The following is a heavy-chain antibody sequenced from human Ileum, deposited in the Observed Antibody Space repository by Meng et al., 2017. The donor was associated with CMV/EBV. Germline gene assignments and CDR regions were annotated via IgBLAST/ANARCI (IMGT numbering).Heavy chain of an antibody. CDR2: IKSKTDGGTT. Sequence: GGSLRLSCAASTFAFSNAWMTWVRQAPGKGLEWVGRIKSKTDGGTTDYAAPVKGRFTISRDDSKHTLYLQMNSLKIEDTGVYYCTTDDRYYYDSSGFSLWGQGTLVTVSS. J-gene: IGHJ4*02. CDR3: TTDDRYYYDSSGFSL. D-gene: IGHD3-22*01. CDR1: TFAFSNAW. V-gene: IGHV3-15*01.